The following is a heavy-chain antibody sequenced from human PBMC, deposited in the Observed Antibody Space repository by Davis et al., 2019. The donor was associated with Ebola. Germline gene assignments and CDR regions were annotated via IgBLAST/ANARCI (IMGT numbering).Heavy chain of an antibody. CDR3: ASLKQWLRGDV. J-gene: IGHJ6*02. Sequence: SQTLSPTCAVHGGSSSGYYWSWIRQPPGKGLEWIGEINHSGSTNYNPSLKTRATISVDTSKNQFSLKLSSVTAADTAVYYCASLKQWLRGDVWGQGTTVTVSS. V-gene: IGHV4-34*01. D-gene: IGHD5-12*01. CDR2: INHSGST. CDR1: GGSSSGYY.